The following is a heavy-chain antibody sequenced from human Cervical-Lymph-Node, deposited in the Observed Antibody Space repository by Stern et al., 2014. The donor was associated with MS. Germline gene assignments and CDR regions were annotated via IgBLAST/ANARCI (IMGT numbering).Heavy chain of an antibody. CDR1: GGSISSYY. J-gene: IGHJ6*02. CDR3: ARAPYDFTNWYGMDV. D-gene: IGHD1-1*01. CDR2: IYFSGST. V-gene: IGHV4-59*01. Sequence: QEQLQESGPGLVKPSETLSLTCIVSGGSISSYYWSWIRQPPGKGLEWIGHIYFSGSTDYNPSIQSRVTMSADISKTQISLRLSSVTAADTAVYYCARAPYDFTNWYGMDVWGQGTTVTVSS.